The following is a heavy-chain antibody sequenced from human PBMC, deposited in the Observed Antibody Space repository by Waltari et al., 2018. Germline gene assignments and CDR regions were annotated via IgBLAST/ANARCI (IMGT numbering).Heavy chain of an antibody. Sequence: QVQLVQSGAEVKKPGASVKVSCKASGYTFTGYYMHWVRQAPGQGLEWMGRINPNSGGPTYAPKFQGRVTMTRDTSISTAYMELSRLRSDDTAVYYCARWGGRDAFDIWGQGTMVTVSS. CDR3: ARWGGRDAFDI. V-gene: IGHV1-2*06. J-gene: IGHJ3*02. CDR1: GYTFTGYY. D-gene: IGHD3-10*01. CDR2: INPNSGGP.